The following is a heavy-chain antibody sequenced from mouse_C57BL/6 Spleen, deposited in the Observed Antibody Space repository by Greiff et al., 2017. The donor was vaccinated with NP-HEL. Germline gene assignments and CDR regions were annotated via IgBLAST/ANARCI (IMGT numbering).Heavy chain of an antibody. CDR3: ARYYYYGSSYGYFDV. CDR2: IYPSDSET. V-gene: IGHV1-61*01. J-gene: IGHJ1*03. Sequence: VQLQQPGAELVRPGSSVKLSCKASGYTFTSYWMDWVKQRPGQGLEWIGNIYPSDSETHYNQKFKDKATLTVDKSSSTAYMQLSSLTSEDSAVYYCARYYYYGSSYGYFDVWGTGTTVTVSS. D-gene: IGHD1-1*01. CDR1: GYTFTSYW.